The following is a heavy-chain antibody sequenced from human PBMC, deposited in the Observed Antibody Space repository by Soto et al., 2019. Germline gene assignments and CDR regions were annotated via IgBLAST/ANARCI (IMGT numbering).Heavy chain of an antibody. CDR2: ISYDGSNK. V-gene: IGHV3-30*18. CDR3: AKGDPMVRGPRCYFDY. Sequence: QVQLVESGGGVVQPGRSLRLSCAASGFTFSSYGMHWVRQAPGKGLEWVAVISYDGSNKYYADSVKGRFTISRDNSKNTLYLQMNSLRAEDTAVYYCAKGDPMVRGPRCYFDYWGQGTLVTVSS. CDR1: GFTFSSYG. J-gene: IGHJ4*02. D-gene: IGHD3-10*01.